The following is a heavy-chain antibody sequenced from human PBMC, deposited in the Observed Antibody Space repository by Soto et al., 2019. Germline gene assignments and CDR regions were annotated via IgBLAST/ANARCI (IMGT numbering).Heavy chain of an antibody. V-gene: IGHV4-59*01. CDR1: GGSISSYC. Sequence: SETLSLTCTVSGGSISSYCWSWIRQPPGKGLEWIGYIYDSGSTNYNPSLKSRVTISVDTSKNQFSLKLTSVTAADTAVYYCAAPPRYWGQGTLVTV. CDR3: AAPPRY. CDR2: IYDSGST. D-gene: IGHD6-6*01. J-gene: IGHJ4*02.